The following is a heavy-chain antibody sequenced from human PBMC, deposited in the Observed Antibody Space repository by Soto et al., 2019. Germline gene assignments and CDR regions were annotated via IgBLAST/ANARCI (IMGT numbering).Heavy chain of an antibody. J-gene: IGHJ5*02. CDR1: SGSISSSNW. CDR2: IYHSGST. CDR3: ARVTGYSNGWNWFDP. D-gene: IGHD6-19*01. Sequence: SETLSLTCAVSSGSISSSNWWSWVRQPPGKGLEWIGEIYHSGSTNYNPSLKSRVTISVDKSKNQFPLKLSSVTAADTAVYYCARVTGYSNGWNWFDPWGQGTLVTVSS. V-gene: IGHV4-4*02.